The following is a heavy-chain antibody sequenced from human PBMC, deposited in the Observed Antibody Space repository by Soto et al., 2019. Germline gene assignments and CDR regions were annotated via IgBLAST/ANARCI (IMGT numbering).Heavy chain of an antibody. V-gene: IGHV3-48*02. Sequence: GGSLRLSCAASGFTFSSYSMNWVRQAPGKGLEWVSYISSSSSTIYYADSVKGRFTISRDNAKNSLYLQMNSLRDEDTAVYYCARLAAAHRNWFDPWAQGILDTVSS. J-gene: IGHJ5*02. CDR1: GFTFSSYS. D-gene: IGHD6-13*01. CDR3: ARLAAAHRNWFDP. CDR2: ISSSSSTI.